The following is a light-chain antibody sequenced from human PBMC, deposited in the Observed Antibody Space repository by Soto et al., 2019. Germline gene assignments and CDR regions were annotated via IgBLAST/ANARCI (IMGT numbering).Light chain of an antibody. CDR2: GAT. V-gene: IGKV1-39*01. CDR3: QQSHNAPLT. J-gene: IGKJ4*01. CDR1: QNINSY. Sequence: DIRMTQSPSSLSASVGDRITLTCRASQNINSYVNWYQHKPVRAPKVLLYGATNLPSGVPSRFSSSGSATEFTITISRLQPEDFATYYCQQSHNAPLTFGGGTRVE.